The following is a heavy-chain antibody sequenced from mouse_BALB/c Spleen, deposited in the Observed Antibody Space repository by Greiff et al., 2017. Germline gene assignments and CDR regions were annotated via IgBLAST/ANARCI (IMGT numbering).Heavy chain of an antibody. CDR3: ARDLGFTTVGDY. D-gene: IGHD1-1*01. CDR2: INSNGGST. CDR1: GFTFSSYG. V-gene: IGHV5-6-3*01. Sequence: EVMLVESGGGLVQPGGSLKLSCAASGFTFSSYGMSWVRQTPDKRLELVATINSNGGSTYYPDSVKGRFTISRDNAKNTLYLQMSSLKSEDTAMYYCARDLGFTTVGDYWGQGTTLTVSS. J-gene: IGHJ2*01.